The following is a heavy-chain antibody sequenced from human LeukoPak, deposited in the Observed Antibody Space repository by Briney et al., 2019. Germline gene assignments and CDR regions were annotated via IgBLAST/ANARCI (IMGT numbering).Heavy chain of an antibody. Sequence: SETLSLTCTVSGGSISSYYWSWIRQLAGKGLEWIGRIYTSGSTNYNPSLKSRVTMSVDTSKNQFSLKLSSVTAADTAVYYCARGARIQSWLDYIDYWGQGTLVTVSS. J-gene: IGHJ4*02. CDR1: GGSISSYY. CDR3: ARGARIQSWLDYIDY. V-gene: IGHV4-4*07. D-gene: IGHD5-18*01. CDR2: IYTSGST.